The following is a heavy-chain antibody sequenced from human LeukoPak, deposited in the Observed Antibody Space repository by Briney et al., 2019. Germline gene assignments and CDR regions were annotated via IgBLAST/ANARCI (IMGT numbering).Heavy chain of an antibody. D-gene: IGHD5-12*01. Sequence: GGSLRLSCAASGFTFSDHFMSWVRQAPGKAPEWVSYNTPEKTVYYADSVKGRFTISRDNAKSSLYLQMNSLRDEDTAVYYCARVPGGYDTLYDYWGQGTLVTVSS. CDR1: GFTFSDHF. V-gene: IGHV3-11*01. CDR2: NTPEKTV. CDR3: ARVPGGYDTLYDY. J-gene: IGHJ4*02.